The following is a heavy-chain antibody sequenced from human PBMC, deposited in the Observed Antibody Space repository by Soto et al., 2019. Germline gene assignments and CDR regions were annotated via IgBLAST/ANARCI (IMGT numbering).Heavy chain of an antibody. J-gene: IGHJ4*02. CDR2: VYYTGTT. CDR1: GGSISSYF. Sequence: SETLSLTCTVSGGSISSYFYIWVRQPPGKGLEWIGSVYYTGTTDYNPSLKSRVTISVDTSKTQFSLNLRSVTAADTAVYYCARDLAAVPRAFGYWGRGTLVTVSS. D-gene: IGHD6-13*01. CDR3: ARDLAAVPRAFGY. V-gene: IGHV4-59*01.